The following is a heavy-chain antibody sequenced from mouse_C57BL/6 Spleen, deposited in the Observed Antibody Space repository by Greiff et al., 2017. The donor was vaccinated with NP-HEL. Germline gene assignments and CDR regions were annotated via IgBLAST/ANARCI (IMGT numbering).Heavy chain of an antibody. V-gene: IGHV1-82*01. D-gene: IGHD1-1*01. CDR3: ARRGNDYYGSSYGYFDV. J-gene: IGHJ1*03. CDR2: IYPGDGDT. CDR1: GYAFSSSW. Sequence: VQLQQSGPELVKPGASVKISCKASGYAFSSSWMNWVKQRPGKGLEWIGRIYPGDGDTNYNGKFKGKATLTADKSSSTAYMQLSSLTSEDSAVYFCARRGNDYYGSSYGYFDVWGTGTTVTVSS.